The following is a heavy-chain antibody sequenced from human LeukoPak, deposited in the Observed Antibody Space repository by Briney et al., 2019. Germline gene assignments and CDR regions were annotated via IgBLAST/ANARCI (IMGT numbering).Heavy chain of an antibody. CDR3: AKVPAVAIYFDY. CDR1: GFTFSSYT. CDR2: ISGSGGNT. D-gene: IGHD5-12*01. Sequence: GSLRLSCAASGFTFSSYTMSWVRQAPGEGLEWVSAISGSGGNTYYADSVKGRFTISRDNSKNTLYLQMNSLRAEDTAVYYCAKVPAVAIYFDYWGQGTLVTVSS. J-gene: IGHJ4*02. V-gene: IGHV3-23*01.